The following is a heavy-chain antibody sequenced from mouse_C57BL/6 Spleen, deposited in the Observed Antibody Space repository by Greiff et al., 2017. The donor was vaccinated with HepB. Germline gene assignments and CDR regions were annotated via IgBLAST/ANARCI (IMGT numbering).Heavy chain of an antibody. D-gene: IGHD1-1*01. J-gene: IGHJ2*01. CDR3: ARGGITTSYYFDY. V-gene: IGHV1-82*01. CDR2: IYPGDGDT. CDR1: GYAFSSSW. Sequence: VQLQQSGPELVKPGASVKISCKASGYAFSSSWMNWVKQRPGKGLEWIGRIYPGDGDTNYNGKFKGKATLTADKSSSTAYMQLSSLTSEDSAVYFCARGGITTSYYFDYWGQGTTLTVSS.